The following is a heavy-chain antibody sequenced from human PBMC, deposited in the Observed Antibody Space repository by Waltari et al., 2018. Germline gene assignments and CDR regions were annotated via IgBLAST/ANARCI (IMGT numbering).Heavy chain of an antibody. D-gene: IGHD1-26*01. Sequence: EVQLVQSGAEVKKPGAAARISCRASGYTFTDYSIHWLQQAPGKGLTWMGRVDPELGDTLSGPQFQGRRTLTADTSRDTAYMELTSLHYDDTAVYYCARGPLGAAHWFDSWGQGTLVTVSS. CDR3: ARGPLGAAHWFDS. J-gene: IGHJ5*01. CDR1: GYTFTDYS. CDR2: VDPELGDT. V-gene: IGHV1-69-2*01.